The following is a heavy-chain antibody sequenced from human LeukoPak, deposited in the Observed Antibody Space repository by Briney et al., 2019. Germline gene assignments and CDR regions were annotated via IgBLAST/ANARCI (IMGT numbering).Heavy chain of an antibody. V-gene: IGHV3-7*01. CDR3: ARESQSPSQIVADDIGWFDP. D-gene: IGHD5-12*01. J-gene: IGHJ5*02. Sequence: GGSLRLSCAASGFTFSNYGMNWVRQAPGKGLEWVANIKQDGSEKYYVDSVKGRFTISRDNAKNSLYLQMNSLRAEDTAVYYCARESQSPSQIVADDIGWFDPWGQGTLVTVSS. CDR2: IKQDGSEK. CDR1: GFTFSNYG.